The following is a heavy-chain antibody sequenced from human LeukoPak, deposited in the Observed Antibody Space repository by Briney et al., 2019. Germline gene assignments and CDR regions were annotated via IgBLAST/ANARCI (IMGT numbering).Heavy chain of an antibody. D-gene: IGHD4-17*01. CDR3: ARESYGEEDN. V-gene: IGHV1-46*02. J-gene: IGHJ4*02. Sequence: GASVKGSCKASGDTFNSYYMHWVRQAPGQGLEWRGIINPSGGSTSYAQKFQGRVTMTRDTSTSTVYMELSSLRSEDTAVYYCARESYGEEDNWGQGTLVTVSS. CDR2: INPSGGST. CDR1: GDTFNSYY.